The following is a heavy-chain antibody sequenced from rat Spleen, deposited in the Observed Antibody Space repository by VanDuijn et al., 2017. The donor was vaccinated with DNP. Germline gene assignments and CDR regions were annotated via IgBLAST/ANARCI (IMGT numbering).Heavy chain of an antibody. CDR1: GFSLTDYG. J-gene: IGHJ4*01. D-gene: IGHD4-3*01. V-gene: IGHV2-4*01. CDR2: IWSGGGT. CDR3: ARQPPNAGYHPYAMDP. Sequence: QVQLQESGPGLVQPLQTLSLTCTVSGFSLTDYGVNWVRQPPGKGLEWIGTIWSGGGTDYTSALKSRLSISRDTSKSQVFLKMNSLQTEDTATYYCARQPPNAGYHPYAMDPWGQGTSVTVSS.